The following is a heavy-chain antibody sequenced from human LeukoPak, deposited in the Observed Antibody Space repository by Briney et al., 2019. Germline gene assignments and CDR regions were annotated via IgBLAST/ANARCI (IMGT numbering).Heavy chain of an antibody. CDR1: GYSFASYD. V-gene: IGHV1-8*01. Sequence: ASVKVSCKASGYSFASYDTNWVRQANGQGLEWMGWMNPNSGNTGYAQKFQGRVTMTRNTSINTAYMELTSLTSEDTAVYYCARVIRYYYGMDVWGQGTTVTVSS. J-gene: IGHJ6*02. CDR2: MNPNSGNT. CDR3: ARVIRYYYGMDV.